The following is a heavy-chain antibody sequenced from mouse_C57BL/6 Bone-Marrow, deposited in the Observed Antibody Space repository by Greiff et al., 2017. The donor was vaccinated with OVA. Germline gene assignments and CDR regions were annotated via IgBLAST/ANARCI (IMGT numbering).Heavy chain of an antibody. CDR2: IDPENGDT. CDR3: TKGVSLDY. V-gene: IGHV14-4*01. J-gene: IGHJ2*01. Sequence: EVKLQESGAELVRPGASVKLSCTASGFNIKDDYMHWVKQRPEQGLEWIGWIDPENGDTEYASKFQGKATITADTSSNTAYLQLSSLTSEDTAVYYCTKGVSLDYWGQGTTLTVSS. CDR1: GFNIKDDY.